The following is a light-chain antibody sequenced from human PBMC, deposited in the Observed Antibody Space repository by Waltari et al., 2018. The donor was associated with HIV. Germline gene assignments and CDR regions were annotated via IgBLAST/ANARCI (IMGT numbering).Light chain of an antibody. CDR2: RDK. J-gene: IGLJ2*01. CDR1: ALANQY. CDR3: QSATSSGTAVL. Sequence: SYDLTQAPSVSVSPGQTARITCSGHALANQYIPWCEEKAGRDQVLVTYRDKERDLGTPERFSGSRTGIYATLASSGVWAEDAADYFCQSATSSGTAVLFGGGTKLTVL. V-gene: IGLV3-25*03.